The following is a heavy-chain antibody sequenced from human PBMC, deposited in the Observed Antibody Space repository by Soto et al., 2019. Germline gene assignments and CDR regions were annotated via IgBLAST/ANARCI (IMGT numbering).Heavy chain of an antibody. CDR3: AAKPRAVSLP. J-gene: IGHJ5*02. D-gene: IGHD3-10*01. V-gene: IGHV3-23*01. CDR1: GFTFNTFD. Sequence: EVQLLESGGGLVQPGGSLRLSCAASGFTFNTFDMRWVRQAPGKGLEWVSSITIDGEGTYYADSVKGRFIISRDNSKNTVFLQMNSLRAEDTAVYYCAAKPRAVSLPWGQGTLVTVSS. CDR2: ITIDGEGT.